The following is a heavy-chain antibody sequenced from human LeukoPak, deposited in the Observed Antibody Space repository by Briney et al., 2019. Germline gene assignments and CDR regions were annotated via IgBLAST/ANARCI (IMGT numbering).Heavy chain of an antibody. D-gene: IGHD3-10*01. CDR1: GASISSSDW. CDR2: IYYTGSR. Sequence: PSETLSLTCVVSGASISSSDWWSWVRQSPGKGLEWIGEIYYTGSRNYNPSLKSRVTISVDTSKNQFSLKLSSVTAADTAVYYCAREAMVRGVMDYWGQGTLVTVSS. CDR3: AREAMVRGVMDY. V-gene: IGHV4-4*02. J-gene: IGHJ4*02.